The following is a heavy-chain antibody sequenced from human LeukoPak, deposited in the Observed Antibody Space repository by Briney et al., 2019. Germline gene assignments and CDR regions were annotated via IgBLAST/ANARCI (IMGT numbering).Heavy chain of an antibody. V-gene: IGHV1-3*01. CDR1: GYTFTSYA. D-gene: IGHD6-19*01. J-gene: IGHJ5*02. CDR2: INAGNGNT. Sequence: ASVKVSCKASGYTFTSYAMHWVRQAPGQRLEWMGWINAGNGNTKYSQKSQGRVTITRDTSASTAYMELSSLRSEDTAVYYCARDLFGHSSGWDWFDPWGQGTLVTVSS. CDR3: ARDLFGHSSGWDWFDP.